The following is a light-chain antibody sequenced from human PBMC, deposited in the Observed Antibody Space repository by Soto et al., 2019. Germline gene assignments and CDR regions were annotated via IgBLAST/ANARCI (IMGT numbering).Light chain of an antibody. V-gene: IGKV3D-15*01. J-gene: IGKJ5*01. CDR3: QQYNNWPIT. Sequence: EIVLTQSPGTLSLSPGERATLSCRASQSVSSSYLAWYQQKPGQAPRLLIYGASSRAPGIPARFSGSGSGTQFTLTISSLQSEDFAVYYCQQYNNWPITFGQGTRLEIK. CDR1: QSVSSSY. CDR2: GAS.